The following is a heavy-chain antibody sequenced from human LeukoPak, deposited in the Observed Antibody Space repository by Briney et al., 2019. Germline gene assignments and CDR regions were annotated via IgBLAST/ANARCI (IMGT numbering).Heavy chain of an antibody. J-gene: IGHJ5*02. Sequence: SETLSLTCTVSGTCISTYYWTWIRQPAGKGPEWIGRIHTSGSTNYNPSLKSRVNMSVDTSKNQFSLKMNSLTAADTAVYYCARVTDPRYNWFDPWGQGTLVTVSS. D-gene: IGHD2-21*02. CDR2: IHTSGST. CDR1: GTCISTYY. CDR3: ARVTDPRYNWFDP. V-gene: IGHV4-4*07.